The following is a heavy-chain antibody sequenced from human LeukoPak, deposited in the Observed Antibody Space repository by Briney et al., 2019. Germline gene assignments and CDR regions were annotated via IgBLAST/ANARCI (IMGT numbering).Heavy chain of an antibody. D-gene: IGHD3-22*01. J-gene: IGHJ4*02. CDR1: GFTFSTYE. Sequence: GGSLRLSCAASGFTFSTYEMTWVRQSPGKGLEWVSYISSSGSTIYYADSVKGQFTISRDNARNSLYLQMNSLRAEDTAVYYCARDNYDSSGPYYFDYWGQGTLVTVSS. CDR3: ARDNYDSSGPYYFDY. V-gene: IGHV3-48*03. CDR2: ISSSGSTI.